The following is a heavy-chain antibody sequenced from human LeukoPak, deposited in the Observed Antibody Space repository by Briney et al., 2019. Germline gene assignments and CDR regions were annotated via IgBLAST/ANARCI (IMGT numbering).Heavy chain of an antibody. Sequence: PSETLSLTCTVSGGSISSGDYYWTWIRQPPGKGLEWIGYISYSGSTYYNPSLKSRVTISLDTSKNQFSLKLSSVTAADTAVYYCTRSTNLEALNIWGQGTMVTVSS. CDR3: TRSTNLEALNI. CDR1: GGSISSGDYY. D-gene: IGHD2-8*01. J-gene: IGHJ3*02. V-gene: IGHV4-30-4*01. CDR2: ISYSGST.